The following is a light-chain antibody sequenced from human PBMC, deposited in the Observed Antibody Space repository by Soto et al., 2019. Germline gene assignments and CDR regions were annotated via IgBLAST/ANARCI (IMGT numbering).Light chain of an antibody. J-gene: IGKJ1*01. CDR3: QQYGSLPET. V-gene: IGKV3-20*01. CDR2: DAS. CDR1: QSVRSDY. Sequence: EIVLTQSPGTLSLSPGERATLSCRASQSVRSDYLAWSQQKPGQAPRLLIYDASTRATGIPDRFSGSGSGTDFTLTISRLEPEDFAVYFCQQYGSLPETFGQWTKVEIK.